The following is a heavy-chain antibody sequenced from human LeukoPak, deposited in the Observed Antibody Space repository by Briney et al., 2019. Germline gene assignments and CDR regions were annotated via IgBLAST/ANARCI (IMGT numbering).Heavy chain of an antibody. Sequence: SETLSLTCTVSGGSISSGGYYWSWIRQPPGKGLEWIGYIYYSGSTNYNPSLKSRVTISVDTSKNQFSLKLSSVTAADTAVYYCARYSSGEMAFDYWGQGTLVTVSS. CDR2: IYYSGST. D-gene: IGHD5-24*01. V-gene: IGHV4-61*08. J-gene: IGHJ4*02. CDR1: GGSISSGGYY. CDR3: ARYSSGEMAFDY.